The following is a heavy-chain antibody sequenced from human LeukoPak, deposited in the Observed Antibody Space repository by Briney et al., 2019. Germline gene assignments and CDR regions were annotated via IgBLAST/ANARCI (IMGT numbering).Heavy chain of an antibody. Sequence: PSETLSLTCTVSGGSISSYYWSWIRQPAGKGLEWIGRIYTSGSTNYNPSLKSRVTMSVDTSKNQFSLKLSSVTAANTAVYYCARAKTTSAMVNRYYYGMDVWGQGTTVTVSS. CDR3: ARAKTTSAMVNRYYYGMDV. CDR1: GGSISSYY. J-gene: IGHJ6*02. V-gene: IGHV4-4*07. CDR2: IYTSGST. D-gene: IGHD5-18*01.